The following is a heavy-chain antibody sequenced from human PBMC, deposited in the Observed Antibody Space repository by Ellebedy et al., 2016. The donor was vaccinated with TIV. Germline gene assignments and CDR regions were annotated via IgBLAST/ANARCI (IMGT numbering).Heavy chain of an antibody. CDR3: ARAIGVADCS. D-gene: IGHD2-21*02. V-gene: IGHV3-21*01. CDR2: ISSSSSYI. J-gene: IGHJ5*02. Sequence: PGGSLRLSCVASGFTFSSYAMSWVRQAPGKGLEWVSSISSSSSYIYYADSVKGRFTISRDNAKNSLYLQMNSLRDEDTAVYYCARAIGVADCSWGQGTLVTVSS. CDR1: GFTFSSYA.